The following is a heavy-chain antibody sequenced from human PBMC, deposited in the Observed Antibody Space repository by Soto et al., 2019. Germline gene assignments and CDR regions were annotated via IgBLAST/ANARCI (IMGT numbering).Heavy chain of an antibody. J-gene: IGHJ5*02. CDR1: GYTFTSYY. V-gene: IGHV1-46*01. Sequence: GASVKVSCKASGYTFTSYYMHWVRQAPGQGLEWMGIINPSGGSTSYAQKFQGRVTMTRDTSTSTVYMELSSLRSEDTAVYYCAGDGNYHDSSGSYRGWFDPWGQGNLVAVSS. CDR2: INPSGGST. D-gene: IGHD3-22*01. CDR3: AGDGNYHDSSGSYRGWFDP.